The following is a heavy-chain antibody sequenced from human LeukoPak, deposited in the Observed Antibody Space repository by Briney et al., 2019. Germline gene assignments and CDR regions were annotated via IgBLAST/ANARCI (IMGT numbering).Heavy chain of an antibody. Sequence: GRSLRLSCAASGFTFDDYAMHWVRQAPGKGPEWVSGISWNSGSIGYADSVKGRFTISRDNAKNSLYLQMNSLRAEDTALYYCAKDAQPKYCSSTSCYYGAFDIWGQGTMVTVSS. CDR3: AKDAQPKYCSSTSCYYGAFDI. CDR1: GFTFDDYA. V-gene: IGHV3-9*01. J-gene: IGHJ3*02. CDR2: ISWNSGSI. D-gene: IGHD2-2*01.